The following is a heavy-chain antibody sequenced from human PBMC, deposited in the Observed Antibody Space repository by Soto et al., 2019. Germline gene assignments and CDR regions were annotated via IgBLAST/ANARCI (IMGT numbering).Heavy chain of an antibody. D-gene: IGHD1-26*01. J-gene: IGHJ4*02. Sequence: EVQLVETGGGLVQPGGSLRLSCAASGFTFSSYWMHWVRQAPGKGLVWVSRMNSDGSTTNYADSVKGRFTISRDNAKNTLYLQMNSLRAEDTAVYYCPRVRSGTYPMDCWGQGILVSVSS. CDR1: GFTFSSYW. CDR2: MNSDGSTT. V-gene: IGHV3-74*01. CDR3: PRVRSGTYPMDC.